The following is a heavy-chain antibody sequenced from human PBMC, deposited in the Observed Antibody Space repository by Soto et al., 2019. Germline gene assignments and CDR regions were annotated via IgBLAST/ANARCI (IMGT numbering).Heavy chain of an antibody. J-gene: IGHJ4*02. CDR3: ARETPSFDS. Sequence: QLVESGGGLVQPGGSLRLSCAASGFTFSDYPMNWVRQAPGKGLEWVSSIRTISSAIYFADSVRGRFTISRDNDRNSLYLQMTSLRDEDTAVYYCARETPSFDSWGQGTLVTVSS. D-gene: IGHD2-15*01. CDR1: GFTFSDYP. V-gene: IGHV3-48*02. CDR2: IRTISSAI.